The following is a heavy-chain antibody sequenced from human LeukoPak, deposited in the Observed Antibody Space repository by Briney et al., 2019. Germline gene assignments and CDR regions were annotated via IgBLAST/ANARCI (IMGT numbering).Heavy chain of an antibody. CDR2: IYTSGST. Sequence: PSETLSLTCTVSGGSIRSGSYYWRWIRQPAGKGLEWIGRIYTSGSTNYNPSLKSRVTISVDTSTNQFSLKLRSVTAADTAVYYCARRDGYNYYFDYWGQGTLVTVS. V-gene: IGHV4-61*02. CDR3: ARRDGYNYYFDY. CDR1: GGSIRSGSYY. D-gene: IGHD5-24*01. J-gene: IGHJ4*02.